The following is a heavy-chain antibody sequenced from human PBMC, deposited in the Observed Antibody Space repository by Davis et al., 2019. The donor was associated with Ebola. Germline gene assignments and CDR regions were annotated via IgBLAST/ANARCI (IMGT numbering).Heavy chain of an antibody. Sequence: ASVKVSCKASGYTFTSYAMNWVRQAPGQRLEWMGWINAGNGNTKYSQKFQGRVTMTRNTSISTAYMELSSLRSEDTAVYYCARPRAEVRGGYAFDIWGQGTMVTVSS. D-gene: IGHD3-10*01. J-gene: IGHJ3*02. CDR1: GYTFTSYA. V-gene: IGHV1-3*01. CDR2: INAGNGNT. CDR3: ARPRAEVRGGYAFDI.